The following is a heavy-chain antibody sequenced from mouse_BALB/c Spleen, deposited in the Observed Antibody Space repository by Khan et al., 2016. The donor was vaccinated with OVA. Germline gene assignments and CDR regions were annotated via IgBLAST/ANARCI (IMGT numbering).Heavy chain of an antibody. D-gene: IGHD2-10*01. Sequence: QVQLKVSGPGLAAPSQSLSITCTISGFSLTNYGVHWVRQPPGKGLEWLAVIWSDGSTTYNSALKSRLTITKDNSQSQVFLKMNSLQTDDTAIYFCARQPYYHYNIMDYWGQGTSVTVSS. CDR1: GFSLTNYG. CDR3: ARQPYYHYNIMDY. J-gene: IGHJ4*01. CDR2: IWSDGST. V-gene: IGHV2-6-1*01.